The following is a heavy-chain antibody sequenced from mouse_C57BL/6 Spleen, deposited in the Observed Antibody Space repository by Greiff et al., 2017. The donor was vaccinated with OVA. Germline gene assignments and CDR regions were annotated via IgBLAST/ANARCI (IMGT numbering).Heavy chain of an antibody. V-gene: IGHV6-3*01. CDR2: IRLKSDNYAT. CDR3: TRQLRLVYAMDY. J-gene: IGHJ4*01. Sequence: EVKVEESGGGLVQPGGSMKLSCVASGFTFSNYWMNWVRQSPEKGLEWVAQIRLKSDNYATHYAESVKGRFTISRDDSKSSVYLQMNNLRAEDTGIYYCTRQLRLVYAMDYWGQGTSVTVSS. CDR1: GFTFSNYW. D-gene: IGHD3-2*02.